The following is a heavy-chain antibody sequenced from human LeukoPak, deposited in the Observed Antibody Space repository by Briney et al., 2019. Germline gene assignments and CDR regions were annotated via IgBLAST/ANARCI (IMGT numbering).Heavy chain of an antibody. CDR3: ARVAVTTDAFDI. Sequence: SGTLSLTCAVSGGSISRNYWWSWVRQPPGKGLEWIGEVYQSGSTNYNPSLKSRVTISVDTSKNQFSLKLSSVTAADTAVYYCARVAVTTDAFDIWGQGTMVTVSS. CDR1: GGSISRNYW. CDR2: VYQSGST. D-gene: IGHD4-17*01. V-gene: IGHV4-4*02. J-gene: IGHJ3*02.